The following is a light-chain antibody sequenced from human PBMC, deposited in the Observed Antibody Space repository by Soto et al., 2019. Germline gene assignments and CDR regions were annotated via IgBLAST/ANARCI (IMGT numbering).Light chain of an antibody. Sequence: DIQMTQSPSTLSASVGDRVTITCRASQSISSWLAWYQQKPGKAPKLLIYDASSLESGVPSRFSGSGSGTEFTLTISSLQPDDFATYYCQQYNSYSPRETFGQGTKVDIK. CDR1: QSISSW. CDR3: QQYNSYSPRET. CDR2: DAS. V-gene: IGKV1-5*01. J-gene: IGKJ1*01.